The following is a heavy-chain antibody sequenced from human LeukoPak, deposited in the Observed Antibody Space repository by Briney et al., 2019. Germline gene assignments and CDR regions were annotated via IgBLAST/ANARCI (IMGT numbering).Heavy chain of an antibody. CDR2: INDSNDNT. D-gene: IGHD3-16*01. CDR3: AKGTYDSTPFDY. Sequence: PGGSLRLSCAASGFTFSSCAMTWVRQAPGKGLEWVSTINDSNDNTYSADSVKGRFTISRDNSKNTLYLQMNNLRAEDTAVYYCAKGTYDSTPFDYWGQGTLVTVSS. CDR1: GFTFSSCA. V-gene: IGHV3-23*01. J-gene: IGHJ4*02.